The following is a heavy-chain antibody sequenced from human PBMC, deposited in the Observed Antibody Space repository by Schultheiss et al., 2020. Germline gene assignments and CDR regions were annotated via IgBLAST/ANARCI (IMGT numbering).Heavy chain of an antibody. Sequence: SETLFLTCTVSGDSINSDDYYWSWIRQHPGKGLEWIGHMYHTGRTYYNPSLESRVIISLDTSKSQVSLNLNSVTAADTAVYYCARGSHMVRGVMIPMDVWGKGTTVTVSS. D-gene: IGHD3-10*01. CDR1: GDSINSDDYY. CDR3: ARGSHMVRGVMIPMDV. J-gene: IGHJ6*03. CDR2: MYHTGRT. V-gene: IGHV4-31*03.